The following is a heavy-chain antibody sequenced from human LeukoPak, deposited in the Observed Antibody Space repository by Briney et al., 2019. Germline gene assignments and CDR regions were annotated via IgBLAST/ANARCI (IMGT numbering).Heavy chain of an antibody. Sequence: GGSLRLSCAAPGFTISSYAMSWVRQAPGKGLEWVSAISGSGGSTYYADSVKGRFTISRDNSKNTLYLQMNSLRAEDTAVYYCARSWIQLWLLGYWGQGTLVTVSS. D-gene: IGHD5-18*01. CDR3: ARSWIQLWLLGY. CDR2: ISGSGGST. J-gene: IGHJ4*02. V-gene: IGHV3-23*01. CDR1: GFTISSYA.